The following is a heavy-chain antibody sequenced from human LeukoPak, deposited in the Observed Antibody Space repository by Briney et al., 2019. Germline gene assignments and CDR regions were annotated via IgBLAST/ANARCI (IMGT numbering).Heavy chain of an antibody. Sequence: ASVKVSCKAFGYTFTDYGITWVRQAPGQGLQWLGWVSANTGNTNYAQRFRGRVTVTIDTSTSTAYMELRSLGSDDTAVYYCVRVKSNNWWGNFDYWGQGTLVTVSS. CDR3: VRVKSNNWWGNFDY. J-gene: IGHJ4*02. CDR2: VSANTGNT. D-gene: IGHD1-20*01. CDR1: GYTFTDYG. V-gene: IGHV1-18*04.